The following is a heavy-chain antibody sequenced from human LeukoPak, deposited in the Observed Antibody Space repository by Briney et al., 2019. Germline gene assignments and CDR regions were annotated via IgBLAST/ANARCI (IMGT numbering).Heavy chain of an antibody. CDR3: AKDIDASGYSSSWYPDY. CDR1: GFTFDDYA. CDR2: ISGDGGST. Sequence: GGPLRLSCAASGFTFDDYAMHWVRQAPGKGLEWVSLISGDGGSTYYADSVKGRFTISRDNSKNSLYLQMNSLRTEDTALYYCAKDIDASGYSSSWYPDYWGQGTLVTVSS. J-gene: IGHJ4*02. V-gene: IGHV3-43*02. D-gene: IGHD6-13*01.